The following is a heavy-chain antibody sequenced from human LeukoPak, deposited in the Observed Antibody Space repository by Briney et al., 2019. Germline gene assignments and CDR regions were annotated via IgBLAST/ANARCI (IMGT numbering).Heavy chain of an antibody. V-gene: IGHV3-23*01. Sequence: GGSLRLSCAASGFTFDDYAMHWVRQAPGKGLEWVSGISGSGGGTYYTDSVKGRFTISRDNSKNTLYLQMNSLRPEDTAIYYCAKAFSSSWYGFDYWGQGTLVTVSS. CDR1: GFTFDDYA. CDR2: ISGSGGGT. J-gene: IGHJ4*02. CDR3: AKAFSSSWYGFDY. D-gene: IGHD6-13*01.